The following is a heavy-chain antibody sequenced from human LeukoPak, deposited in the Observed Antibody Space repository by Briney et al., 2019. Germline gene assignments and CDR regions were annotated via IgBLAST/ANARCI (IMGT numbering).Heavy chain of an antibody. V-gene: IGHV1-2*02. D-gene: IGHD3-22*01. CDR1: GYTFTVYF. CDR3: ARELNYDSSGYYFDY. Sequence: GASVKVSCKASGYTFTVYFMHWVRQAPGQGLEWMGWINPNSGGTNYAQKFQGRVTMTRDTSISTAYMELSRPRSDDTAVYYCARELNYDSSGYYFDYWGQGTLVTVSS. J-gene: IGHJ4*02. CDR2: INPNSGGT.